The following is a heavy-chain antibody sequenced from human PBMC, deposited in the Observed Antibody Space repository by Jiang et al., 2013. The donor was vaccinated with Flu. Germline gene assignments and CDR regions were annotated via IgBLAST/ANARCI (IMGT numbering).Heavy chain of an antibody. D-gene: IGHD6-6*01. CDR1: GYSVSSGFC. CDR2: IYHSGNT. Sequence: LLKPSETLSLTCAVSGYSVSSGFCWGWIRQPPGKGLEWIGNIYHSGNTYYNPSLKSRVTVSLDTSKNQFSLKLSSVTAADTAVYFCARNAAYSPSSSTRNPHFDYWGQGTLVTVSS. J-gene: IGHJ4*02. V-gene: IGHV4-38-2*01. CDR3: ARNAAYSPSSSTRNPHFDY.